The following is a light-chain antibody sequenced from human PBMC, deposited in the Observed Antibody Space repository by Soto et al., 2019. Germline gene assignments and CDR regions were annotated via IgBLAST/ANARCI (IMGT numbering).Light chain of an antibody. CDR3: QQYVTSPPMYT. CDR1: QSVSDSY. CDR2: ATS. J-gene: IGKJ2*01. Sequence: ENVLTQSPGTLSLSPGERATLSCRASQSVSDSYLAWYQQKPGQTPRLLIYATSGSATGIPDRFSGSGSGTDFTLTIRRVEPEDFAVYSCQQYVTSPPMYTFGQGTKLEIK. V-gene: IGKV3-20*01.